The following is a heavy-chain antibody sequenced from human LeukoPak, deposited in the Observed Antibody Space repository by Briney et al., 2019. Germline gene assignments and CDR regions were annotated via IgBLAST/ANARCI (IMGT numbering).Heavy chain of an antibody. CDR1: GYALTELS. V-gene: IGHV1-24*01. J-gene: IGHJ2*01. CDR3: ATDSGSYCLDL. D-gene: IGHD1-26*01. CDR2: FDPEDGET. Sequence: ASAKVSCKVSGYALTELSMHWVRQVPGKGLEWMGGFDPEDGETIYAQKFQGRVTMTEDTSTDTAYMELSSLRSEDTAVYYCATDSGSYCLDLRGRGTLVTVSS.